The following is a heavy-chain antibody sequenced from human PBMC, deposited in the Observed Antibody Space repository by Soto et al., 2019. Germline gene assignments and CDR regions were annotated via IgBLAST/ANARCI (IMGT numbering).Heavy chain of an antibody. CDR1: GFTFSRFW. V-gene: IGHV3-7*01. Sequence: EVQLVESGGGLVQPGGSLRLSCAASGFTFSRFWMNWVRQAPGKGLEWVANIKPDGSEKYYVDSVKGRFTISRDNAKNSLFVQMSSLRVEDTAVYYCVRAGDYVWGSYADYWGQGALVTVSS. D-gene: IGHD3-16*01. CDR3: VRAGDYVWGSYADY. J-gene: IGHJ4*02. CDR2: IKPDGSEK.